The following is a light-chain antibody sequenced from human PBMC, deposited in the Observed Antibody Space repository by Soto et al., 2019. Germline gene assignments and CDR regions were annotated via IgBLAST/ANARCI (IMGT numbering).Light chain of an antibody. V-gene: IGKV3-15*01. J-gene: IGKJ1*01. CDR2: GAS. CDR1: QSVSSN. Sequence: EIVMTQSPATLSVSPGERATLSCRASQSVSSNLAWYQQKPGQAPRRLIYGASTRATSIPAGFSGSGSGTEFTLTISSLQYQDFAVYYCQQYNNWPRTFGQGTKVEIK. CDR3: QQYNNWPRT.